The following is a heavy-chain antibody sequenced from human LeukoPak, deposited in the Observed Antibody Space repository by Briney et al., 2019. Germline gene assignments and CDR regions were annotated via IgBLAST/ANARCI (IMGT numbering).Heavy chain of an antibody. D-gene: IGHD3/OR15-3a*01. J-gene: IGHJ4*02. CDR2: ISYSGTT. Sequence: SETLSLTCTVSGGPISNRNYYWGWIRQPPGKGLEWIGSISYSGTTYYNPSLKSRVTISVDTSKNQFSLNLNSVTAADTAVYYCARDPDFWTGYYYFDYWGQGTLVTVSS. CDR1: GGPISNRNYY. V-gene: IGHV4-39*07. CDR3: ARDPDFWTGYYYFDY.